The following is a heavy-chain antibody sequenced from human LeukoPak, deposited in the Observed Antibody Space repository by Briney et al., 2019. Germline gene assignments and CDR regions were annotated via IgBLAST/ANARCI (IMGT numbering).Heavy chain of an antibody. Sequence: GGALRLSCAASGFTFSSYGMHWVRQAPGKGLEWVAGIWYDGSNKYYADSVKGRFTISRDNSKNTLYLQMNSLRAEDTAVYYCARDPTSGYYGSGSLDYWGQGTLVTVSS. CDR2: IWYDGSNK. V-gene: IGHV3-33*01. J-gene: IGHJ4*02. CDR3: ARDPTSGYYGSGSLDY. D-gene: IGHD3-10*01. CDR1: GFTFSSYG.